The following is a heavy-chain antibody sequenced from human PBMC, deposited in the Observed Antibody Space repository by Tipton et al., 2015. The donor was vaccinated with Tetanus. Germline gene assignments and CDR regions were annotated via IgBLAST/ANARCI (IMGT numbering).Heavy chain of an antibody. CDR2: IYPGDSYS. CDR1: GYMFSSHW. J-gene: IGHJ4*02. V-gene: IGHV5-51*01. CDR3: ARQADMRDHYFDY. Sequence: QLVQSGAEVKQPGESLKISCKGSGYMFSSHWIGWVRQVPGKGLEWLGTIYPGDSYSTYSPSFEGQVTISVDRSIDTAYLQWSSLKASDTAIYYCARQADMRDHYFDYWGQGTLVTVSS. D-gene: IGHD2-15*01.